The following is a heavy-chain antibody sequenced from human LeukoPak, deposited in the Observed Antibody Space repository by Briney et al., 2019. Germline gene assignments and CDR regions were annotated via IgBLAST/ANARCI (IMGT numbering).Heavy chain of an antibody. CDR2: IKEDGSEK. CDR1: GFTFSSYW. D-gene: IGHD6-19*01. CDR3: ARALAVAGTGY. V-gene: IGHV3-7*01. J-gene: IGHJ4*02. Sequence: GGSLRLSCAGSGFTFSSYWMSWVRQAPGKGLEWVANIKEDGSEKYYVDSVKGRFTISRDNAKNSLYLQMNSLRVEDTAVYYSARALAVAGTGYWGQGTLVTVSS.